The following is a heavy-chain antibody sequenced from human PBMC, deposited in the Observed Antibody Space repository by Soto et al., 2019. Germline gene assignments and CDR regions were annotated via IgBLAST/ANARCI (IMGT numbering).Heavy chain of an antibody. CDR2: INSSRSYI. D-gene: IGHD6-13*01. CDR3: ARVLTGSWNWFDP. Sequence: GGSLRLSCAASGFTFSSYIMNWVRQAPGKGLEWVSSINSSRSYINYADSVKGRFTVSRDNAKNTQYLQMNSLRAEDTAVYYCARVLTGSWNWFDPWGQGTLVTVSS. CDR1: GFTFSSYI. J-gene: IGHJ5*02. V-gene: IGHV3-21*06.